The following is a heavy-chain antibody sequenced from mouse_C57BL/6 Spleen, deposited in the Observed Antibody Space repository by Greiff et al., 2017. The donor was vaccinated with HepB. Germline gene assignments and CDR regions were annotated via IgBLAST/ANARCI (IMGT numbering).Heavy chain of an antibody. Sequence: QVQLQQPGAELVKPGASVKLSCKASGYTFTSYWMHWVKQRPGQGLEWIGMIHPNSGSTNYNEKFKSKAKLTVDKSSSTAYMQLSSLTSEDSAVYYGAREGVSLFAMGYSAEGTSATDSS. CDR1: GYTFTSYW. CDR3: AREGVSLFAMGY. D-gene: IGHD6-1*01. CDR2: IHPNSGST. V-gene: IGHV1-64*01. J-gene: IGHJ4*01.